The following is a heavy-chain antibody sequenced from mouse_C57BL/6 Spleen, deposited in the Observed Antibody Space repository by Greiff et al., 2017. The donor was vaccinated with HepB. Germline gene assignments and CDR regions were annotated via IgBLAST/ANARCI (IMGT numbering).Heavy chain of an antibody. CDR2: IDPSDSYT. D-gene: IGHD1-1*01. CDR1: GYTFTSYW. J-gene: IGHJ1*03. V-gene: IGHV1-69*01. CDR3: ARIVATKWYFDV. Sequence: QVQLQQPGAELVMPGASVKLSCKASGYTFTSYWMHWVKQRPGQGLEWIGEIDPSDSYTNYNQKFKGKSTLTVDKSSSTAYMQRSSLTSEDSAVYYCARIVATKWYFDVWGTGTTVTVSS.